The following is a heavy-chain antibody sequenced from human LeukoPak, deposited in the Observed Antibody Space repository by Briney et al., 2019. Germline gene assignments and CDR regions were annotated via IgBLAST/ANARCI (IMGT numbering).Heavy chain of an antibody. CDR1: GGSISSSSYY. D-gene: IGHD3-3*01. V-gene: IGHV4-39*07. CDR3: ARATIFGVVSRVFDY. CDR2: IYYSGST. Sequence: PSETLSLTCTVSGGSISSSSYYWGWIRQPPGKGLEWIGSIYYSGSTNYNPSLKSRVTISVDTSKNQFSLKLSSVTAADTAVYYCARATIFGVVSRVFDYWGQGTLVTVSS. J-gene: IGHJ4*02.